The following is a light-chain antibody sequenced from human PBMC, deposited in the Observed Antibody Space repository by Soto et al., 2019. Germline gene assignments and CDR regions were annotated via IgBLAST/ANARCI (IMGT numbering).Light chain of an antibody. CDR3: QSYDSSLSGVV. Sequence: QSVLTQPPSVSGAPGQRVTISCTGSSSNIGAGYDVHWYQQLPGTAPKLLIYGNSNRPSGVPDRFSGSKSGTSASLAITVLQAEDEADYYCQSYDSSLSGVVFGGGTKLPVL. CDR1: SSNIGAGYD. J-gene: IGLJ2*01. V-gene: IGLV1-40*01. CDR2: GNS.